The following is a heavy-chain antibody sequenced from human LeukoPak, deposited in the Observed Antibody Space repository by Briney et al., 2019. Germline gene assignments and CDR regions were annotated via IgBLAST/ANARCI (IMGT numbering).Heavy chain of an antibody. CDR2: IYYSGST. J-gene: IGHJ4*02. Sequence: SETLSLTCTVSGGSISSSSYYWGWIRQPPGKGLEWIGSIYYSGSTYYNPSLKSRVTISVDTSKNQFSLKLSSVTAANTAVYYCARGPRYYYDSSGYFGWGQGTLVTVSS. D-gene: IGHD3-22*01. V-gene: IGHV4-39*07. CDR3: ARGPRYYYDSSGYFG. CDR1: GGSISSSSYY.